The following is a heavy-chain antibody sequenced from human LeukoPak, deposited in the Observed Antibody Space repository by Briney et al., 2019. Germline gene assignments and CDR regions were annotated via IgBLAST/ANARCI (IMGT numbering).Heavy chain of an antibody. V-gene: IGHV3-9*01. CDR1: GFTFDDYA. CDR2: ISWNSGSI. CDR3: AKAPVTTCRGAFCYPFDY. J-gene: IGHJ4*02. Sequence: PGGSLRLSCAASGFTFDDYAMHWVRQAPGKSLEWVSGISWNSGSIGYADSVKGRFTISRDSSKNTLFLQMNRLRPEDAAVYYCAKAPVTTCRGAFCYPFDYWGLGTLVTVSS. D-gene: IGHD2-15*01.